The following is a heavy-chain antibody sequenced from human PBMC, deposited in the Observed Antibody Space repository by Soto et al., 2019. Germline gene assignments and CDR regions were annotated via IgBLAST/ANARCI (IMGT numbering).Heavy chain of an antibody. D-gene: IGHD6-19*01. CDR1: GLTFDVYT. CDR2: ISWDGGST. CDR3: AKDMGSGWYRNYYYGMDV. Sequence: PGGSLSISSAASGLTFDVYTMHWVRKATGKGLEWVSLISWDGGSTYYADSVKGRFTISRDNSKNSLYLQMNSLRTEDTALYYCAKDMGSGWYRNYYYGMDVWGQGTTVTVSS. V-gene: IGHV3-43*01. J-gene: IGHJ6*02.